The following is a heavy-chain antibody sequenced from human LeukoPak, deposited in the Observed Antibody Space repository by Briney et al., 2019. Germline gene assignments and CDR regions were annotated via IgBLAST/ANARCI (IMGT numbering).Heavy chain of an antibody. J-gene: IGHJ4*02. Sequence: ASVKVSCKASGYTFTGYYIHWVRQAPGQGLEWMGWINPKSGGTNYAQKFQGRVTMTRDTSISTAYMELSRLRSDDTAVYYCARDPLAAGNYWGQGTLVTVSS. CDR3: ARDPLAAGNY. CDR1: GYTFTGYY. V-gene: IGHV1-2*02. CDR2: INPKSGGT. D-gene: IGHD6-13*01.